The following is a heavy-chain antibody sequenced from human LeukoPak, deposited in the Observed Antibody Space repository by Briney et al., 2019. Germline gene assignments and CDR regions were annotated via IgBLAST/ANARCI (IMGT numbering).Heavy chain of an antibody. CDR3: AKDWHRDYGYNEIGYFDY. J-gene: IGHJ4*02. V-gene: IGHV3-30*18. Sequence: GRSLRLSCAASGFTFSSYGMHWVRQAPGKGLEWVAVISYDGSNKYYADSVKGRFTISRVNSKNTLYLQMNSLGAEDTAVYYCAKDWHRDYGYNEIGYFDYWGQGTLVTVSS. CDR1: GFTFSSYG. D-gene: IGHD5-24*01. CDR2: ISYDGSNK.